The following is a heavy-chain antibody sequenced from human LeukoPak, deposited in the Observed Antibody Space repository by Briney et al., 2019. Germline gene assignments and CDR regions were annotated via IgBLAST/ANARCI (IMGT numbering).Heavy chain of an antibody. CDR1: GYRFTSYW. J-gene: IGHJ3*02. V-gene: IGHV5-51*01. CDR2: IYPGDSDT. Sequence: GESLKISCKGSGYRFTSYWIGWVRQMPGKGLEGMGIIYPGDSDTRYSPSFQGQVTISAGKSISTAYLQWSSLKASDTAMYYCARLGLRWQKSAFDIWGQGTMVTVSS. CDR3: ARLGLRWQKSAFDI. D-gene: IGHD4-23*01.